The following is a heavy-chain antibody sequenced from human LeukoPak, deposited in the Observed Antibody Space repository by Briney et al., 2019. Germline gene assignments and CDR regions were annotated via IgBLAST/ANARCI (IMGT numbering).Heavy chain of an antibody. CDR2: IFTSGST. CDR1: GGSISYNY. J-gene: IGHJ4*02. V-gene: IGHV4-4*07. Sequence: SETLSLTCTVSGGSISYNYWSWIRQPAGKGREWIGRIFTSGSTNYNPSLRSRVTMSVDTSKNQFSLKLSSVTAADTAVYYCARRGDYFDFWGQGTLVTVSS. CDR3: ARRGDYFDF.